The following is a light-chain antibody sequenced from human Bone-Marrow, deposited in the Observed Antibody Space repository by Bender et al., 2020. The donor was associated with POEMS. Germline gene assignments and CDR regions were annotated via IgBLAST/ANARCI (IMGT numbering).Light chain of an antibody. J-gene: IGLJ3*02. Sequence: QSALTQPASVSGSPGQSITISCTGTSSDVGNYNSVSWYQQYPGRAPKVIIFDVNNRPSGVSHRFSGSKSGNTASLTISGLQAEDESDYYCCSFARNTTWVFGGGTKLTVL. V-gene: IGLV2-14*03. CDR1: SSDVGNYNS. CDR2: DVN. CDR3: CSFARNTTWV.